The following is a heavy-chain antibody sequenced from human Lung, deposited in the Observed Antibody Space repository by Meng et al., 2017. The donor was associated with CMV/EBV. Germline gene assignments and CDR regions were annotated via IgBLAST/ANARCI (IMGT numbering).Heavy chain of an antibody. D-gene: IGHD2-2*01. CDR2: ISYDGSNK. CDR1: GFTFSSYA. J-gene: IGHJ4*02. Sequence: GGSLRLXCAASGFTFSSYAMHWVRQAPGKGLEWVAVISYDGSNKYYADSVKGRFTISRDNSKNTLYLQMNSLRAEDTAVYYCASSSDIVVVPAAPFDYWGQGXLVTVSS. CDR3: ASSSDIVVVPAAPFDY. V-gene: IGHV3-30*04.